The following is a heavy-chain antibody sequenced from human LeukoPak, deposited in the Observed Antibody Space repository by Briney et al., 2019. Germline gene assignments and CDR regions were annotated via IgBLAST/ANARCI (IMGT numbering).Heavy chain of an antibody. Sequence: GGSLRLSCAASGITFSDAWMSWVRQAPGKGLEWVGLLKSKTDGGTSDYAAPVKGRFTVSRNDSENTLFLQMDSLNIDDTAVYYCIGNLDYWGQGTLVTVSS. CDR1: GITFSDAW. D-gene: IGHD1-1*01. V-gene: IGHV3-15*01. J-gene: IGHJ4*02. CDR3: IGNLDY. CDR2: LKSKTDGGTS.